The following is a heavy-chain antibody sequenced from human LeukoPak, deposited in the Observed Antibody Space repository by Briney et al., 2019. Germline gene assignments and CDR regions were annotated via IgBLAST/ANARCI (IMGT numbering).Heavy chain of an antibody. J-gene: IGHJ4*02. CDR1: GGPISSYY. Sequence: SETLSLTCTVSGGPISSYYWSWIRQPAGKGLEWIGRIYTSGSTNYNPSLKSRVTISVDTSKNQFSLKLSFVTAADTAVYYCARLSRICSSTSCYAYYYGSGSYLPDYWGQGTLVTVSS. D-gene: IGHD3-10*01. V-gene: IGHV4-4*07. CDR2: IYTSGST. CDR3: ARLSRICSSTSCYAYYYGSGSYLPDY.